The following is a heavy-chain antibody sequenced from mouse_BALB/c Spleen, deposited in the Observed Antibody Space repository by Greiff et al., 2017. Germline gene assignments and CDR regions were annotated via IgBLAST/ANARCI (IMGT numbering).Heavy chain of an antibody. CDR1: GFNITDYY. CDR3: LPQGYAMDY. Sequence: EVQLQQSGAELVRSGASVKLSCTASGFNITDYYMHWVKQRPEQGLEWIGWIDPENGDTEYAPKFQGKATMTADTSSNTAYLQLSSLTSEDTAVYYCLPQGYAMDYWGQGTAGTVSS. V-gene: IGHV14-4*02. CDR2: IDPENGDT. J-gene: IGHJ4*01.